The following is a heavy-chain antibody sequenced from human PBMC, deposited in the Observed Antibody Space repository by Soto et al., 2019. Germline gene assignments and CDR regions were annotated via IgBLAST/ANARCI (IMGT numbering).Heavy chain of an antibody. J-gene: IGHJ4*02. Sequence: QVQLVQSGAEVKEPGSAVKVSCKAPADSFSSYGISWVRQAPGQGLEWMGGSIPIFGTTNYAEKFQGRVTITADESTNTAYMELSSLRSEDRALYYCARVFPDGWVEPGVVRGYLDTWGRGTLVTVSS. CDR2: SIPIFGTT. V-gene: IGHV1-69*01. D-gene: IGHD3-3*01. CDR1: ADSFSSYG. CDR3: ARVFPDGWVEPGVVRGYLDT.